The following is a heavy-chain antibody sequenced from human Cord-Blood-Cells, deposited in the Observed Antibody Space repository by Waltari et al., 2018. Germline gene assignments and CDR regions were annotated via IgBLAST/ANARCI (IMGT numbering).Heavy chain of an antibody. J-gene: IGHJ4*02. CDR2: IYYSGRP. CDR1: GGSISSSSYY. D-gene: IGHD3-22*01. V-gene: IGHV4-39*01. Sequence: QLQLQESGPGLVKPSETLSLTCTVSGGSISSSSYYWGWIRQPPGKGLEWIGSIYYSGRPSYNPSLKRRVTISVDTSKNQFSLKLSSVTAADTAVYYCARQYYDSSGYYPFDYWGQGTLVTVSS. CDR3: ARQYYDSSGYYPFDY.